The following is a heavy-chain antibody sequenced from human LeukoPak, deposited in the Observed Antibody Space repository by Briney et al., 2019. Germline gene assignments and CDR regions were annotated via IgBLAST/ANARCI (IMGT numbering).Heavy chain of an antibody. J-gene: IGHJ4*02. Sequence: SETLSLTCTVSGVSISTYYWSWIRQPAGKGLEWIGRIYTSGSTNYNPSLKSRVTASVDTSKNRFSLKLCSVTAADTAVYYCARGGHAAPFDYWGQGTLVTVSS. CDR2: IYTSGST. CDR3: ARGGHAAPFDY. V-gene: IGHV4-4*07. D-gene: IGHD2-2*01. CDR1: GVSISTYY.